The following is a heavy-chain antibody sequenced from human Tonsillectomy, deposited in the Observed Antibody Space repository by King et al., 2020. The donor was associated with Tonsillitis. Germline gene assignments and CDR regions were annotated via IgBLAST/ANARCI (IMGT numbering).Heavy chain of an antibody. V-gene: IGHV3-15*01. D-gene: IGHD2-8*02. Sequence: VQLVESGGGLVKPGGSLRVSCAASGFTFNNAWMSWVRQAPGKGLEWVGRIKRKSDGGTADYSTPVKGRFTISRDDSKHTLYLEMNSLKTEDTGVYYCTKSRGTGGWGTGDAFEIWGQGTMVTVSS. CDR3: TKSRGTGGWGTGDAFEI. J-gene: IGHJ3*02. CDR2: IKRKSDGGTA. CDR1: GFTFNNAW.